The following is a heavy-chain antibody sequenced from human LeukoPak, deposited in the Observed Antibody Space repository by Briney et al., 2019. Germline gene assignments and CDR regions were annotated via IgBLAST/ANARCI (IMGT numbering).Heavy chain of an antibody. CDR1: GGTFSSYA. J-gene: IGHJ2*01. Sequence: SVKVSCKASGGTFSSYAISWVRQAPGQGLEWMGRIIPILGIPNYAQKFQGRVTIAADKSTTTAYMELSSLRSEDTAVYYCATEAIVVVTARDYWYFDLWGRGTLVTVSS. V-gene: IGHV1-69*04. D-gene: IGHD2-21*02. CDR2: IIPILGIP. CDR3: ATEAIVVVTARDYWYFDL.